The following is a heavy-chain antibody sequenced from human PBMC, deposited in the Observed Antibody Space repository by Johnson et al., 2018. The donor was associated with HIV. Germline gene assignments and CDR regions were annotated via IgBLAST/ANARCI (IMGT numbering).Heavy chain of an antibody. CDR3: AKDGAAAGTVGADAFDI. D-gene: IGHD6-25*01. V-gene: IGHV3-33*06. Sequence: QVQLVESGGGVVQPGRSLRLSCAASGFTFSNFGMHWVRQAPGKGLEWVAVICYDGSNKYYADSVKGRFPISRDNSKNTLYLQMNSLRAEETAVYYCAKDGAAAGTVGADAFDIWGQGTMVTVSS. CDR2: ICYDGSNK. CDR1: GFTFSNFG. J-gene: IGHJ3*02.